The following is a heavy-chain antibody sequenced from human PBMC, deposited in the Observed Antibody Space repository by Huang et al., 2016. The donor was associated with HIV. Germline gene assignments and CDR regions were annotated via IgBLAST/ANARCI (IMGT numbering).Heavy chain of an antibody. D-gene: IGHD4-17*01. V-gene: IGHV1-8*01. CDR1: GYTFSSHD. Sequence: QVQLVQSGAEVKTPGASVKVSCKASGYTFSSHDINWVRQAPGQGREVRGWMKPKSGHTGYAQKFQGRVNITRSTSITTAYMELSSLRSADTAVYYCVRGTRYGDYGLRHYYYYMDVWGKGTTVTVSS. J-gene: IGHJ6*03. CDR2: MKPKSGHT. CDR3: VRGTRYGDYGLRHYYYYMDV.